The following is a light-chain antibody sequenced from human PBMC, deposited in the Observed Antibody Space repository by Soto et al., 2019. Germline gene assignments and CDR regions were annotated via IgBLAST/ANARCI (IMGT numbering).Light chain of an antibody. V-gene: IGLV2-23*01. CDR1: RNDVGSLNV. CDR3: CSYAGSSTYV. CDR2: EAS. J-gene: IGLJ1*01. Sequence: QSVLTQPASVTGSPGQSITISCTGTRNDVGSLNVISWYQQHPGKAPKLMIYEASERPSGVSDRFSGSKSGNTASLTISGLQAEDEANYFCCSYAGSSTYVFGTGTKVTVL.